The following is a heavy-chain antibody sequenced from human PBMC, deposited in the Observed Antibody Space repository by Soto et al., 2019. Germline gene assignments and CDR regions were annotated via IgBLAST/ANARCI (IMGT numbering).Heavy chain of an antibody. CDR3: ARVRIPVQLGEFDY. J-gene: IGHJ4*02. V-gene: IGHV1-69*13. Sequence: GASVKVSCKASGGTFSSYAISWVRQAPGQGLEWMGGIIPIFGTANYAQKFQGRVTITADESTSTAYMELSSLRSEDTAVYYCARVRIPVQLGEFDYWCQGTLVTGSS. D-gene: IGHD1-1*01. CDR2: IIPIFGTA. CDR1: GGTFSSYA.